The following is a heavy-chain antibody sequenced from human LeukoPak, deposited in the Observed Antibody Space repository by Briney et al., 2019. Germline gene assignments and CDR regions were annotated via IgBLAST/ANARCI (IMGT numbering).Heavy chain of an antibody. CDR2: IYYSGST. J-gene: IGHJ4*02. V-gene: IGHV4-28*03. CDR3: ARVSGYDWESFCDY. CDR1: GYSISSSNW. D-gene: IGHD5-12*01. Sequence: SDTLSLTCAVSGYSISSSNWWGWIRQPPGKGLEWIGYIYYSGSTNYNPSLKSRATISVDTSKNQFSLKLSSVTAADTAMYYCARVSGYDWESFCDYWGQGSLVTVSS.